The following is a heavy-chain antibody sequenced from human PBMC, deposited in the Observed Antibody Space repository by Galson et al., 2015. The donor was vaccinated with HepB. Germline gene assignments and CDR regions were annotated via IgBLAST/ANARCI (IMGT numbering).Heavy chain of an antibody. CDR1: GYNFNNYW. CDR2: IFPGDSDS. J-gene: IGHJ3*02. Sequence: QSGAEVKKPGESLKISCKGSGYNFNNYWIGWVRQMPGKGLEWVGIIFPGDSDSRYSPSFQGQVTISADKSISTAYLQWSSLKASDTAMYYCARGYCSSTSCYGATFGLFDIWGQGTMVTVSS. CDR3: ARGYCSSTSCYGATFGLFDI. V-gene: IGHV5-51*01. D-gene: IGHD2-2*01.